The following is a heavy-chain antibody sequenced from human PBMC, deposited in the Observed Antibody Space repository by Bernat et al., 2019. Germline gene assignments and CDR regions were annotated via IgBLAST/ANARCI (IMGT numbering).Heavy chain of an antibody. J-gene: IGHJ4*02. CDR3: PSPFDY. Sequence: EVQLVESGGGLVQPGGSLRLSCAASGFTFSTYSMNWVRQAPGKGLEWVSYISSDSNTIYYADSVKGRFTISRDNAKNLLYLQMNSLRAEDTAVFSCPSPFDYWAQGTLVPFSS. CDR1: GFTFSTYS. V-gene: IGHV3-48*01. CDR2: ISSDSNTI.